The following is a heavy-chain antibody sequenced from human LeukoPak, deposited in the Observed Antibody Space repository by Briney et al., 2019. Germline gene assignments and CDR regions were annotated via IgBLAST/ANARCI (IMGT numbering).Heavy chain of an antibody. V-gene: IGHV4-34*01. J-gene: IGHJ4*02. Sequence: PSETLSLTCAVYGGSFSGYYWSWIRQPPGKGLEWIGEINHSGSTNYNPSLKSRVTISVDTSKNQFSLKLSSVTAADTAVYYCAGAGWFGEFSTDYWGQGTLVTVSS. D-gene: IGHD3-10*01. CDR1: GGSFSGYY. CDR3: AGAGWFGEFSTDY. CDR2: INHSGST.